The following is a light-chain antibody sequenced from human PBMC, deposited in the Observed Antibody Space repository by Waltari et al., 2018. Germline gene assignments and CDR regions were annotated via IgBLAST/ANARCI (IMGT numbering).Light chain of an antibody. CDR2: TTS. Sequence: DIQMTQSPSSLSASVGDRVTITRRASPTITNYLAWYQQKPGKAPRLLIYTTSTLEGGVPLRFSGSGSGRDFTLTISSLQPEVSATYFCQQTYTVPYTFGQGTTLEIK. CDR1: PTITNY. J-gene: IGKJ2*01. CDR3: QQTYTVPYT. V-gene: IGKV1-39*01.